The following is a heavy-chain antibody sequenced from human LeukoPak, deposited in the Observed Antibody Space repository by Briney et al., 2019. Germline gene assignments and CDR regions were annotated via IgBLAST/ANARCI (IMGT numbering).Heavy chain of an antibody. CDR3: ARTLYCSSTSCSPLAPHLLDY. CDR1: GYSFTSYW. J-gene: IGHJ4*02. V-gene: IGHV5-51*01. Sequence: GESLKISCKGSGYSFTSYWIGWVRQMPGKGLEWMGIIYPGDSDTRYSPSFQGQVTISADKSISTAYLQWSSLKASDTAMYYCARTLYCSSTSCSPLAPHLLDYWGQGTLVTVSS. D-gene: IGHD2-2*01. CDR2: IYPGDSDT.